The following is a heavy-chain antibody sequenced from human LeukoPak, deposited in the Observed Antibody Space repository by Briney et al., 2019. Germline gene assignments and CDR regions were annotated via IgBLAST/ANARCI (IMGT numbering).Heavy chain of an antibody. V-gene: IGHV3-7*01. Sequence: GGSLRLSCAASGFVFSTYWMTSVCQAPGKGLEWVANINLHGTEEHYVDSSLKGRFTISRDNAKNSPYLQMTSLRVEDTAVYYCASGRHDFLHWGQGTLVTVSS. CDR3: ASGRHDFLH. D-gene: IGHD3/OR15-3a*01. CDR2: INLHGTEE. J-gene: IGHJ4*02. CDR1: GFVFSTYW.